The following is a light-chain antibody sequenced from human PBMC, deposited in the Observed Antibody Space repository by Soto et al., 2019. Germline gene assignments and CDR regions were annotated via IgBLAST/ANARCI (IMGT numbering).Light chain of an antibody. CDR3: QQYGSSPYT. CDR1: QSVSSSY. CDR2: GAS. V-gene: IGKV3-20*01. J-gene: IGKJ2*01. Sequence: EIVLTQSPGTLSLSPGERATLSCRASQSVSSSYLAWYQQKPGQAPRLLIYGASSRATSIPGRFSGSGSGTDFTLTISRLEPEDFAVYYCQQYGSSPYTFGQGTKLEIK.